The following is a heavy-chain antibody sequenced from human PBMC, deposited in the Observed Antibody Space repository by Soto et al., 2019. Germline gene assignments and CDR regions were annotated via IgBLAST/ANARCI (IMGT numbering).Heavy chain of an antibody. CDR1: GGTFSSYT. D-gene: IGHD2-15*01. Sequence: SVKVSCKASGGTFSSYTISWVRQAPGQGLEWMGRIIPILGIANYAQKFQGRVTITADKSTSTAYMELSSLRSEDTAVYYCAREGCSGGSCYSGYYYYYMAVWGKGTTVTVSS. CDR2: IIPILGIA. CDR3: AREGCSGGSCYSGYYYYYMAV. V-gene: IGHV1-69*04. J-gene: IGHJ6*03.